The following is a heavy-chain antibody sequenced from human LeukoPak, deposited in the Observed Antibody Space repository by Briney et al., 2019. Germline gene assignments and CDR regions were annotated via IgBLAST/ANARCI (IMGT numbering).Heavy chain of an antibody. CDR3: ATSYFDILTGYRPLSY. CDR2: FDPENGET. V-gene: IGHV1-24*01. CDR1: GYTLTKLS. D-gene: IGHD3-9*01. J-gene: IGHJ4*02. Sequence: ASVKVSCKVSGYTLTKLSMHWVRQAPGKGLEWMGGFDPENGETVHAQKFQGRVSMTEDTSTDTAYMELSSLRSEDTAMYYCATSYFDILTGYRPLSYRGQGTLVTVSS.